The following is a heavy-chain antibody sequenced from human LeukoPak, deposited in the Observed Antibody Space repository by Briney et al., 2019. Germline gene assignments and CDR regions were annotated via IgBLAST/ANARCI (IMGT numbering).Heavy chain of an antibody. CDR3: AKDGYSSIPGFHFEY. J-gene: IGHJ4*02. CDR1: GFTFSSYA. V-gene: IGHV3-23*01. Sequence: GGSLRLSCAASGFTFSSYAMSWVRQPPGKGLEWVSGISGSGDNTYYADSVKGRFTISRDNSKKTLYLHLNSLRVEDAAVYYCAKDGYSSIPGFHFEYWGQGTPVTVSS. D-gene: IGHD6-13*01. CDR2: ISGSGDNT.